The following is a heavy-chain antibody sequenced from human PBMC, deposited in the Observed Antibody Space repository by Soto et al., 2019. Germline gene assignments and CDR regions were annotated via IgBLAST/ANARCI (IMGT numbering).Heavy chain of an antibody. J-gene: IGHJ3*01. CDR1: RFTFSSYA. CDR2: ISPDGSDT. D-gene: IGHD1-26*01. V-gene: IGHV3-30*04. CDR3: ARDGGSPGNYYSASDL. Sequence: PGGSLRLSCAGSRFTFSSYAMHWVHQAPGKWLEWVSVISPDGSDTFYAETVKGRFTISRYNSKNTMYVQMNSLRPEDTAIYYCARDGGSPGNYYSASDLWGQGXMLTV.